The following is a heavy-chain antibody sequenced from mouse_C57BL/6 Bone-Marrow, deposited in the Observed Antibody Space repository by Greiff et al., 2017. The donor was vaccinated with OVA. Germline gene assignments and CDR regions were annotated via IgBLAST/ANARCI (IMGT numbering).Heavy chain of an antibody. Sequence: VQLQQSGAELVRPGASVKLSCKASGYTFTSYGISWVKQRPGQGLEWIGEIYPRSGNTYYNEKFKGKATLTADKSSSTAYMELRSLTSEDSAVYFCARSGITTVFDYWGQGTTLTVSS. CDR2: IYPRSGNT. D-gene: IGHD1-1*01. V-gene: IGHV1-81*01. CDR1: GYTFTSYG. J-gene: IGHJ2*01. CDR3: ARSGITTVFDY.